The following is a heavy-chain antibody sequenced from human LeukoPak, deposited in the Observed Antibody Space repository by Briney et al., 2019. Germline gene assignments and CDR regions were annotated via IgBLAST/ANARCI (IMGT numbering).Heavy chain of an antibody. Sequence: GGSLRLSCAASGFTFSSYWMSWVRQAPGKGLEWVANIKQDGSEKYYVGSVKGRFTISRDNAKNSLYLQMNSLRAEDTAVYYCARELSYDSSGYFTPPDYWGQGTLVTVSS. V-gene: IGHV3-7*01. J-gene: IGHJ4*02. CDR2: IKQDGSEK. CDR3: ARELSYDSSGYFTPPDY. D-gene: IGHD3-22*01. CDR1: GFTFSSYW.